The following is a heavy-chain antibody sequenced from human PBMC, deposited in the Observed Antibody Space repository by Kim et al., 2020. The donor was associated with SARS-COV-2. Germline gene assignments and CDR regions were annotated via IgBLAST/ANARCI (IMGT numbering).Heavy chain of an antibody. J-gene: IGHJ3*02. Sequence: SETLSLTCTVSGGSISSYYWSWIRQPPGKGLEWIGYIYYSGSTNYNPSLKSRVTISVDTSKNQFSQKLSSVTAADTAVYYCARVAGQQLDIDALDIWGQRTMVTVSS. CDR3: ARVAGQQLDIDALDI. CDR1: GGSISSYY. D-gene: IGHD6-13*01. V-gene: IGHV4-59*01. CDR2: IYYSGST.